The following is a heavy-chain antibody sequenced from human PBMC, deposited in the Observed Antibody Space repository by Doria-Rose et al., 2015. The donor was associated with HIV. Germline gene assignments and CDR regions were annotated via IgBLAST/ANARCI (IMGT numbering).Heavy chain of an antibody. CDR2: IYYSGST. CDR3: ARGSFYDSSGYYPYFDY. Sequence: QLQESGPGLVKPSETLSLTCSVSGDSISTYYWNWIRQPPGKGLEWIGYIYYSGSTNYNPSLKSRVTISVDTSKNQFSLKLSSVTAADTAVYYCARGSFYDSSGYYPYFDYWGQGTLVTASS. V-gene: IGHV4-59*01. D-gene: IGHD3-22*01. J-gene: IGHJ4*02. CDR1: GDSISTYY.